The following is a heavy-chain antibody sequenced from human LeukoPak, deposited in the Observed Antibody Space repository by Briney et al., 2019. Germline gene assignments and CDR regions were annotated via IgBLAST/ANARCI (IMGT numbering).Heavy chain of an antibody. Sequence: GGSLRLSCAASGFTVSSNYMSWVRQAPGKGLEWVSVIYSGGNTYYADSVKGRFTISRDNSKNTLYLQMGSLTTEDMAVYYCAAQTTLTGAYDPWGQGTLVTVSS. D-gene: IGHD1-20*01. CDR1: GFTVSSNY. V-gene: IGHV3-66*01. CDR2: IYSGGNT. J-gene: IGHJ5*02. CDR3: AAQTTLTGAYDP.